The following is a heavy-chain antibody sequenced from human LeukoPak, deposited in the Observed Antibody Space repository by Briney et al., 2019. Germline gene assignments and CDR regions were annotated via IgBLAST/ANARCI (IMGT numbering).Heavy chain of an antibody. CDR2: ISGSGGGT. CDR1: GFIFSSCA. V-gene: IGHV3-23*01. CDR3: AKVSGRADIAVAGNP. D-gene: IGHD6-19*01. Sequence: GGSLRLSCAASGFIFSSCAMSWVRQAPGKGLEWVSVISGSGGGTYYADSVKGRFTISRDNSKNTLYLQMNSLRAEDTAVYYCAKVSGRADIAVAGNPWGQGTLVTVSS. J-gene: IGHJ5*02.